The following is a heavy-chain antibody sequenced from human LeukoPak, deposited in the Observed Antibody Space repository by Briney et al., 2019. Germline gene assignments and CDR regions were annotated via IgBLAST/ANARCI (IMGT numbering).Heavy chain of an antibody. CDR2: IIPILGIA. V-gene: IGHV1-69*04. Sequence: ASVKVSCKASGGTFCSYAISWVRQAPGQGLEWMGRIIPILGIANYAQKFQGRVTITADKSTSTAYMELSSLRSEDTAVYYCARGSSGWYSWFDPWGQGTLVTVSS. CDR3: ARGSSGWYSWFDP. J-gene: IGHJ5*02. CDR1: GGTFCSYA. D-gene: IGHD6-19*01.